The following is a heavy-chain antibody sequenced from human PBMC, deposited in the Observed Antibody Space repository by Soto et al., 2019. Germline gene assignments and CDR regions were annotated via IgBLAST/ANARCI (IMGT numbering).Heavy chain of an antibody. J-gene: IGHJ4*02. CDR1: GFTFSSYA. CDR2: ISGSGGTT. Sequence: EVQLLESGGGLVQPGRSLRLSCAASGFTFSSYAMSWVRQAPGQGLEWVSAISGSGGTTNYAASVKGRFTISRDNSKNTLFVQMNSLRAEDTAVYYCAKFFVETGGSSGWPWTFHYWGQGTLVTVSS. CDR3: AKFFVETGGSSGWPWTFHY. V-gene: IGHV3-23*01. D-gene: IGHD6-25*01.